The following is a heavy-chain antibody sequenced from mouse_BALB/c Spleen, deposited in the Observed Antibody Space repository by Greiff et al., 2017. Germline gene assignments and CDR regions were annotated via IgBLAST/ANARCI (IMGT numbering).Heavy chain of an antibody. CDR2: ISYSGST. CDR3: ARSWKVRGSYFDY. V-gene: IGHV3-2*02. J-gene: IGHJ2*01. D-gene: IGHD2-14*01. Sequence: EVKLQESGPGLVKPSQSLSLTCTVTGYSITSDYAWNWIRQFPGNKLEWMGYISYSGSTSYNPSLKSRISITRDTSKNQFFLQLNSVTTEDTATYYCARSWKVRGSYFDYWGQGTTLTVSS. CDR1: GYSITSDYA.